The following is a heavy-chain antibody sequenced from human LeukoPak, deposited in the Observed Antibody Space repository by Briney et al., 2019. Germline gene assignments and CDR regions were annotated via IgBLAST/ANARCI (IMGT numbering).Heavy chain of an antibody. Sequence: GGSLRLSCAASGFTVSSSYMSWVRQAPGKGLEWVSLIYSAGSTYYADSVKGRFTISRDNSKNTLYLQMNSLRAEDTAVYYCARDLRRDYESPNEHWFDPWGQGTLVTVSS. D-gene: IGHD3-22*01. J-gene: IGHJ5*02. CDR3: ARDLRRDYESPNEHWFDP. CDR2: IYSAGST. CDR1: GFTVSSSY. V-gene: IGHV3-66*01.